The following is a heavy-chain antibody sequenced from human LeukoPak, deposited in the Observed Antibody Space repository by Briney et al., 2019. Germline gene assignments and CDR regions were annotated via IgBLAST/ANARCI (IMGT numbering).Heavy chain of an antibody. CDR3: ANIEPGTMRYFDY. V-gene: IGHV3-30*02. CDR1: GFTFSSYG. CDR2: IRYDGNTK. J-gene: IGHJ4*02. Sequence: PGGSLRLSCAASGFTFSSYGMHWVRQAPGKGLEWVAYIRYDGNTKYYADSVKGRFTISRDNSKNTLYLQMNSLRSEDTAVYYCANIEPGTMRYFDYWGQGTLVTVSS. D-gene: IGHD3-22*01.